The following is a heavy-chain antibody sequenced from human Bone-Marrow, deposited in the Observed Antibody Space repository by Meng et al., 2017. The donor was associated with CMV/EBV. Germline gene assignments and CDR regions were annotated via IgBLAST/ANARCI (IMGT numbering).Heavy chain of an antibody. J-gene: IGHJ4*02. Sequence: GESLKISWAASGFTFSDYYRSWIRQAPGKGLEWVSYISSSGSTIYYADSVKGRFTISRDNAKNSLYLQMNSLRAEDTAVYYCARKAYSRGFDYWGQGTLVTVSS. D-gene: IGHD6-13*01. CDR2: ISSSGSTI. CDR3: ARKAYSRGFDY. CDR1: GFTFSDYY. V-gene: IGHV3-11*04.